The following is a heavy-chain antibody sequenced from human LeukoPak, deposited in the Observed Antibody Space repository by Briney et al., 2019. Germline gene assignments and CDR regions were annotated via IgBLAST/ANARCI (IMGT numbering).Heavy chain of an antibody. Sequence: SETLSLTCTVSGYSISSGYYWGWIRQPPGKGLEWIGSIYHSGSTYYNPSLKSRVTISVDTSKNQFSLKLSSVTAADTAVYYCARDLTIFDGYYCYYMDVWGKGTTVTVSS. J-gene: IGHJ6*03. V-gene: IGHV4-38-2*02. CDR2: IYHSGST. CDR1: GYSISSGYY. D-gene: IGHD3-3*01. CDR3: ARDLTIFDGYYCYYMDV.